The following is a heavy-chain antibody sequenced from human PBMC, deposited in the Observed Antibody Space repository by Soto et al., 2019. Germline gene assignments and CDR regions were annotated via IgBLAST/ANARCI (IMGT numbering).Heavy chain of an antibody. CDR1: GFNFSISP. Sequence: QVQLVESGGGVVQPGRSLRLSCEASGFNFSISPMHWVRQAPGKGPEWVALISYDGTNKFYADSVKGRFTISRDNSKSTLYLQVDSLRPEDAAVYYCARDPKTSGGQHWAFNYFDSWGQGTLVTVSS. CDR2: ISYDGTNK. J-gene: IGHJ4*02. CDR3: ARDPKTSGGQHWAFNYFDS. D-gene: IGHD7-27*01. V-gene: IGHV3-30-3*01.